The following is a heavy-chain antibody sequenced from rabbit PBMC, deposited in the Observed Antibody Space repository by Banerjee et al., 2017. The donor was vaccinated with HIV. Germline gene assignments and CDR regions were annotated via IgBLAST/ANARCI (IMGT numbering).Heavy chain of an antibody. CDR3: ARDSNADSNGYGYGFGL. V-gene: IGHV1S40*01. D-gene: IGHD6-1*01. CDR1: GFTLSSDA. CDR2: INTGSAST. Sequence: QSLEESGGDLVRPGASLTLTCTASGFTLSSDAMCWVRQAPGKRPEWIGCINTGSASTWYASWAKGRFTISKTSSTTVTLQVTSLTAADTATYFCARDSNADSNGYGYGFGLWGPGTLVTVS. J-gene: IGHJ4*01.